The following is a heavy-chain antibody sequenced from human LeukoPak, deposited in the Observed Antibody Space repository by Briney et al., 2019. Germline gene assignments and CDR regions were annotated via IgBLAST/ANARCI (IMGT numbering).Heavy chain of an antibody. D-gene: IGHD6-13*01. CDR3: ARVSPLRIAAAVAYFDY. CDR2: IYYSGST. J-gene: IGHJ4*02. V-gene: IGHV4-39*07. CDR1: GGSISSSSYY. Sequence: SETLSLTCTVSGGSISSSSYYWGWIRQPPGKGLEWIGSIYYSGSTYYNPSLKSRVTISVDTSKNQFSLKLSSVTAADTAVYYCARVSPLRIAAAVAYFDYWGQGTLVTVSS.